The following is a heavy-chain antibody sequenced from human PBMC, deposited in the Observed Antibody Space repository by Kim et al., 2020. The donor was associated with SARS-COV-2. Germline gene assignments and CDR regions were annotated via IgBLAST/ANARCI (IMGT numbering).Heavy chain of an antibody. V-gene: IGHV6-1*01. D-gene: IGHD4-4*01. CDR2: TYYRSKWYN. CDR3: ARDHQYSIDY. J-gene: IGHJ4*02. Sequence: SQTLSLTCAISGDRVSGDSVAWNWIRQSPSRGLEWLGRTYYRSKWYNDYAVSVKSRITISPDTSKNQFSLQLNSVAPEDTAVYYCARDHQYSIDYWGQGTLVTVSS. CDR1: GDRVSGDSVA.